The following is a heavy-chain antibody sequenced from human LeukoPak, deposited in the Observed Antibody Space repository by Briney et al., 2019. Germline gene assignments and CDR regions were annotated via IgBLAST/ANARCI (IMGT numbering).Heavy chain of an antibody. Sequence: SETLSLTCAVSGGSISSSNWWSWVRQPPGKGRGWIGELYHSGRTNYNPSLKSRVTISVDKSKNHFSLKLSSVTAADTAVYYCALPVPHYGGYARGVWGKGTTVTVSS. D-gene: IGHD4-17*01. CDR2: LYHSGRT. J-gene: IGHJ6*04. CDR1: GGSISSSNW. CDR3: ALPVPHYGGYARGV. V-gene: IGHV4-4*02.